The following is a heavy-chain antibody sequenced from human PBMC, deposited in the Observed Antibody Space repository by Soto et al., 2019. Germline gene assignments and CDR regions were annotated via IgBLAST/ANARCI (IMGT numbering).Heavy chain of an antibody. V-gene: IGHV4-59*01. CDR1: GGSISSYY. CDR2: IYYSGNT. CDR3: ARVRDCSGGTCYSWWFDP. J-gene: IGHJ5*02. D-gene: IGHD2-15*01. Sequence: QVQLQESGPGLVKPSETLSLSCTVSGGSISSYYWSWIRQTPGKGLEWIGHIYYSGNTNYNPSLKSRVTISVDTSKNQVSLKLSSGTAADTAVYYCARVRDCSGGTCYSWWFDPWGQGTLVTVSS.